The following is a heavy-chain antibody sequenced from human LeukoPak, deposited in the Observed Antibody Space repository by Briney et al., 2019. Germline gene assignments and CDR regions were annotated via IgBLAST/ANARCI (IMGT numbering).Heavy chain of an antibody. D-gene: IGHD6-19*01. CDR2: INPNSGGT. V-gene: IGHV1-2*02. CDR3: AQSTGWDSLKY. Sequence: ASVKVSCKASGHTFTGYYMHWVRQAPGQGLEWMGWINPNSGGTNHAQKFQGRVSMTRDTSISTAYMELSRLRSDDTAVYYCAQSTGWDSLKYWGQGTLVTVSS. J-gene: IGHJ4*02. CDR1: GHTFTGYY.